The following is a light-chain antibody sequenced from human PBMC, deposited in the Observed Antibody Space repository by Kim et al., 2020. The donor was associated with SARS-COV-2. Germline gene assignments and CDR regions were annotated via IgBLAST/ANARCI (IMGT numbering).Light chain of an antibody. CDR1: QSVNSS. V-gene: IGKV3-15*01. CDR3: QQYNNWPPWT. Sequence: SPGERATPSCRASQSVNSSLAWYQQKPGQAPRLLIYGASTRATGIPARFSGGGSGTEFTLIISSLQSEDFAVYYCQQYNNWPPWTFGQGTKVDIK. CDR2: GAS. J-gene: IGKJ1*01.